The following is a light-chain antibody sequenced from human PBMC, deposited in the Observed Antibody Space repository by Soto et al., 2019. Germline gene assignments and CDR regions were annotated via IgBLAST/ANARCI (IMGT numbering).Light chain of an antibody. CDR1: QSVSSH. V-gene: IGKV3-11*01. CDR2: DTS. Sequence: EIVLTQSPGTLSLSPGERATLSCRASQSVSSHLAWYQHKPGQVPRLLIYDTSNRATGIPGRFSGSGSGTDFTLTISSLEPEYFAIYYCQHRSKWLTFGGGTKVEIK. CDR3: QHRSKWLT. J-gene: IGKJ4*01.